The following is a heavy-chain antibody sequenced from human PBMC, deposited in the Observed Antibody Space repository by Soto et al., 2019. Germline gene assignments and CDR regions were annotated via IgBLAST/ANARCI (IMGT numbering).Heavy chain of an antibody. J-gene: IGHJ3*02. CDR3: AKDNSGGYPDAFDI. D-gene: IGHD1-26*01. Sequence: GVSLRLSCAASGFTFDDYAMHWVRQAPGKGLEWVSGISWNSGSIGYADSVKGRFTISRDNAKNSLYLQMNSLRAEDTALYYCAKDNSGGYPDAFDIWGQGTMVTVSS. CDR2: ISWNSGSI. V-gene: IGHV3-9*01. CDR1: GFTFDDYA.